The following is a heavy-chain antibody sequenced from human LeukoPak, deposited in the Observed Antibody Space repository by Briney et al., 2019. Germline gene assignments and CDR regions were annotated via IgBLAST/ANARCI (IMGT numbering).Heavy chain of an antibody. D-gene: IGHD4-17*01. Sequence: GGSLRLSCAASGFTFSIYGMHWVRQAPGKGLEWVAVISYDGSDKYYADSVKGRFTISRVNAKKSLFLQMNTLRVEDTGIYYCARDEGGATVLHLDHWGQGTLVTVSS. V-gene: IGHV3-30*03. CDR2: ISYDGSDK. J-gene: IGHJ4*02. CDR1: GFTFSIYG. CDR3: ARDEGGATVLHLDH.